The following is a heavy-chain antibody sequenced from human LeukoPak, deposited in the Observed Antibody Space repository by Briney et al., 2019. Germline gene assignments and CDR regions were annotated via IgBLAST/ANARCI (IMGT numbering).Heavy chain of an antibody. V-gene: IGHV4-39*07. Sequence: PSETLSLTCTVSGGSISSSSYYWGWIRQPPGKGLEWIGSIYYSGSTYYNPSLKSRVTISVDTSKNQFSLKLSSVTAADTAVYYCARGISNYYGSGIFDYWGQGTLVTVSS. CDR2: IYYSGST. D-gene: IGHD3-10*01. J-gene: IGHJ4*02. CDR3: ARGISNYYGSGIFDY. CDR1: GGSISSSSYY.